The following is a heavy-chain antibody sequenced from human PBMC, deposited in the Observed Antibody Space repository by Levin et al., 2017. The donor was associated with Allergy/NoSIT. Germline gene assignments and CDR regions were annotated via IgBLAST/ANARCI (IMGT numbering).Heavy chain of an antibody. V-gene: IGHV4-34*01. D-gene: IGHD2-15*01. CDR1: GGSFSGYY. Sequence: PSETLSLTCAVYGGSFSGYYWSWIRQPPGKGLEWIGEINHSGSTNYNPSLKSRVTISVDTSKNQFSLKLSSVTAADTAVYYCARGRVVVVAATLLYYYYYMDGWGKGTTVTVSS. CDR2: INHSGST. CDR3: ARGRVVVVAATLLYYYYYMDG. J-gene: IGHJ6*03.